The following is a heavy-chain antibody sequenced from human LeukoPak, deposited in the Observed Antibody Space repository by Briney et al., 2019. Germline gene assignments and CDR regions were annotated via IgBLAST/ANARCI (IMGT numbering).Heavy chain of an antibody. CDR3: ARSISSGWYDAFDI. V-gene: IGHV4-39*07. CDR2: IYYSGST. D-gene: IGHD6-19*01. J-gene: IGHJ3*02. CDR1: GGSISGSSYY. Sequence: SETLSLTCTVSGGSISGSSYYWGWIRQPPGKGLEWIGSIYYSGSTYYNPSLKSRVTISVDTSKNQFSLKLSSVTAADTAVYYCARSISSGWYDAFDIWGQGTMVTVSS.